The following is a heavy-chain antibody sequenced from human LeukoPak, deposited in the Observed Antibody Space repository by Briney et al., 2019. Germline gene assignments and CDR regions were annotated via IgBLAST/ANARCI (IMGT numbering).Heavy chain of an antibody. D-gene: IGHD1-20*01. J-gene: IGHJ4*02. CDR1: GGSFSGYY. CDR3: ARGGATKASSIIGGSYEAPFDY. V-gene: IGHV4-34*01. Sequence: PSETLSLTCAVYGGSFSGYYWSWIRQPPGKGLEWIGSMYYSGSTYYNPSLKSRVTISGDTSKNQFSLKLRSVTAADSAVYFCARGGATKASSIIGGSYEAPFDYWGQGTLVTVSS. CDR2: MYYSGST.